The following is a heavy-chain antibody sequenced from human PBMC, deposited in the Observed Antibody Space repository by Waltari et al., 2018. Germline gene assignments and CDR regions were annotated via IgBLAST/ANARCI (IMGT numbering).Heavy chain of an antibody. CDR3: ARSMYSSSTPSY. CDR2: INHSGST. CDR1: GGSFSGYY. D-gene: IGHD6-6*01. V-gene: IGHV4-34*01. J-gene: IGHJ4*02. Sequence: QVQLQQWGAGLLKPSETLSLTCAVYGGSFSGYYWSWIRQPPGKGLEWIGEINHSGSTNYNPSLKSRFTISVDTSKNQFSLKLSSVTAADTAVYYCARSMYSSSTPSYWGQGTLVTVSS.